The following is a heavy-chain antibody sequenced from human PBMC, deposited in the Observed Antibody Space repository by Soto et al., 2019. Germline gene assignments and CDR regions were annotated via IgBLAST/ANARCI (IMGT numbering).Heavy chain of an antibody. V-gene: IGHV4-59*01. CDR1: GGSISSYY. D-gene: IGHD1-26*01. CDR3: VREGWELADAAV. CDR2: IYYSGST. J-gene: IGHJ4*02. Sequence: SETLSLTCTVSGGSISSYYWSWIRQPPGKGLEWIGYIYYSGSTNYNPSLKSRVTISVDTSKNQFSLKLSSVTAADTAVYYCVREGWELADAAVWGQGTLVTVSS.